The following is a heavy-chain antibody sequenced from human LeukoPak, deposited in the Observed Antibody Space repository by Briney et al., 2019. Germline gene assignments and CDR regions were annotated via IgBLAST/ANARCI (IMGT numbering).Heavy chain of an antibody. D-gene: IGHD2-2*01. J-gene: IGHJ5*02. CDR2: INHSGST. CDR1: GGSFSGYY. V-gene: IGHV4-34*01. Sequence: PSETLSLTCAVYGGSFSGYYWSWIRQPPGKGLEWIGEINHSGSTNYNPSLKSRVTISVDTSKNQFSLKLSSVTAADTAVYYRARGLLWSLYNWFDPWGQGTLVTVSS. CDR3: ARGLLWSLYNWFDP.